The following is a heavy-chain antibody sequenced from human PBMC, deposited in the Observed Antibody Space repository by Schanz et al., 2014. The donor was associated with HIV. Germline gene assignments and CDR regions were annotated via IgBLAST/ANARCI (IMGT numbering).Heavy chain of an antibody. V-gene: IGHV3-21*06. J-gene: IGHJ6*02. D-gene: IGHD6-19*01. CDR3: ARGSWYSSGWVDDQYYYDVDV. CDR1: GFPFISYA. CDR2: ISSSGGYI. Sequence: EVQLVESGEGLVKPGGSLRLSCTGSGFPFISYAINWVRQAPGKGLEWLSSISSSGGYIYYADSVKGRFTISRDNSKNSVFLQMDRLRAEDTAVYYCARGSWYSSGWVDDQYYYDVDVWGQGTTVTVSS.